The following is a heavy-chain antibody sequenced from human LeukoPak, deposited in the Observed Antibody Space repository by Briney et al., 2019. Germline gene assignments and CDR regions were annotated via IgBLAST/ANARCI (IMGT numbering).Heavy chain of an antibody. CDR1: GFSFTNYA. Sequence: SGGSLRLSCAASGFSFTNYAMSWVRQAPARGPEWVSSIRGGGETYYADSVKGRFTISRDNSKNTLYLQMNSLRAEDTAVYYCAKYSSGWYLSQYYFDYWGQGTLVTVSS. CDR3: AKYSSGWYLSQYYFDY. J-gene: IGHJ4*02. D-gene: IGHD6-19*01. CDR2: IRGGGET. V-gene: IGHV3-23*01.